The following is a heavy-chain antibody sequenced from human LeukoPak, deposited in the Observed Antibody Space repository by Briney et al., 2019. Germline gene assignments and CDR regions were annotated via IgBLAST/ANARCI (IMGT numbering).Heavy chain of an antibody. CDR1: GFTFSTFA. D-gene: IGHD6-13*01. V-gene: IGHV3-23*01. Sequence: GGSLRLSCAASGFTFSTFAMIWVRQPPGKGLEWVSSIFPSGGEIHYADSVRGRFTISRDNSKSTLSLQMNSLRAEDTAVYYCARANSRSSSWYSYWGQGTLVTVSS. CDR2: IFPSGGEI. CDR3: ARANSRSSSWYSY. J-gene: IGHJ4*02.